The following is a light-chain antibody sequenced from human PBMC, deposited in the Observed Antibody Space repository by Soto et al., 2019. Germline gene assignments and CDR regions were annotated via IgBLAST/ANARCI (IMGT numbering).Light chain of an antibody. CDR1: SSDAGGYNY. J-gene: IGLJ1*01. V-gene: IGLV2-14*01. CDR2: DVS. CDR3: SSYTSSSTLYV. Sequence: QSALTQPASVSGSPGQSITISCTGTSSDAGGYNYVYWYQQHPGKVPKLMIYDVSNRPSGVSNRFAGSKAGNTASLTISGLQAEAEADYYCSSYTSSSTLYVFGTGTKLTVL.